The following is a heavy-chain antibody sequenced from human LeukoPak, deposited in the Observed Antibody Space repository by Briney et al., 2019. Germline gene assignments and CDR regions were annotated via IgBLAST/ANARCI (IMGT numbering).Heavy chain of an antibody. CDR3: ARDPPNDGNAYYHFDY. V-gene: IGHV3-74*01. D-gene: IGHD3-22*01. CDR1: GFTLSRYW. Sequence: GGALRLSCGASGFTLSRYWMHGVRQAPGKGLVGVSRINNVGSSTSYADSVKGRFTISRDNAKNTLYLQMNSLRAEDTAIYYCARDPPNDGNAYYHFDYWGQGSLVTVPS. J-gene: IGHJ4*02. CDR2: INNVGSST.